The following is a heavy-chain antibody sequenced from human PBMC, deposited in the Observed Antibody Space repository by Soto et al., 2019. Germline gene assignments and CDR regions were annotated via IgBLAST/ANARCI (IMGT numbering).Heavy chain of an antibody. CDR3: ARVTVTDVDVFDY. J-gene: IGHJ4*02. CDR2: ISSSGSTI. D-gene: IGHD4-17*01. V-gene: IGHV3-48*03. CDR1: GFTFSSYE. Sequence: HPGGSLRLSCAASGFTFSSYEMNWVRQAPGKGLEWVSYISSSGSTIYYADSVNGRFTISRDNAKNSLYLQMNSVRAEDTAVYYCARVTVTDVDVFDYWGQGTLVPVSS.